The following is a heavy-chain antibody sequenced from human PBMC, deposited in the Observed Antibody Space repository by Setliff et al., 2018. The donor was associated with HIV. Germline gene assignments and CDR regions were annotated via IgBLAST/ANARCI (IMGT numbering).Heavy chain of an antibody. V-gene: IGHV1-3*03. Sequence: GASVKVSCKASGYTFTSYAMHWVRQAPGQGLEWMAWIDAGNGNTKYSQEFQGRVTITRDTSASTAYMELSSLRSEDMAVYYCARLPRGWLVSTPHYWGQGTLVTVSS. CDR2: IDAGNGNT. J-gene: IGHJ4*02. D-gene: IGHD6-6*01. CDR3: ARLPRGWLVSTPHY. CDR1: GYTFTSYA.